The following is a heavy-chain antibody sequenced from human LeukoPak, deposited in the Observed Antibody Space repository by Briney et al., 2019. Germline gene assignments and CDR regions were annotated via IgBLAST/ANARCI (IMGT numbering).Heavy chain of an antibody. J-gene: IGHJ6*03. CDR1: GYPFSNYD. CDR2: MNPGSGDT. Sequence: ASVKVSCKASGYPFSNYDVNWVRQATGQGLEWMAWMNPGSGDTGYAQKFQGRLTMSSNISMNTASMELRSLTSEDTAVYFCARSRRGYYMDVWGTGTPGPVSS. CDR3: ARSRRGYYMDV. V-gene: IGHV1-8*01.